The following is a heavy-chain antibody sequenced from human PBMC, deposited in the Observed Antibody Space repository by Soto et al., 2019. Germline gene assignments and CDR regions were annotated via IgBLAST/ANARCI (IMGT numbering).Heavy chain of an antibody. CDR3: ASSTVTYSYYYYYYGMDV. V-gene: IGHV4-38-2*01. CDR1: GYSIRSGYY. CDR2: MYHSGST. Sequence: SSETLSLTCAVSGYSIRSGYYWGWIRQAPGKGLDYIGSMYHSGSTDYNPSLKSRVTISVDTSKNQFSLKLSSVTAADTAVYYCASSTVTYSYYYYYYGMDVWGQGTTVTVSS. J-gene: IGHJ6*02. D-gene: IGHD4-17*01.